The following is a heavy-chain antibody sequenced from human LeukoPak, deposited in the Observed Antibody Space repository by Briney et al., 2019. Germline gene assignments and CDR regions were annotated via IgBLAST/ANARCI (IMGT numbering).Heavy chain of an antibody. J-gene: IGHJ4*02. D-gene: IGHD4-17*01. V-gene: IGHV4-59*06. CDR3: ASASADYGDYVSFDY. CDR1: RGSISSYY. CDR2: IYYSGST. Sequence: PSETLSLTCTVSRGSISSYYWSWIRQHPGKGLEWIGYIYYSGSTYYNPSLKSRVTISVDTSKNQFSLKLSSVTAADTAVYYCASASADYGDYVSFDYWGQGTLVTVSS.